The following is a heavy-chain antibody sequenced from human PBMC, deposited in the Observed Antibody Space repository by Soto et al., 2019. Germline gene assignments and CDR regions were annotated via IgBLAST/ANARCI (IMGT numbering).Heavy chain of an antibody. D-gene: IGHD4-17*01. V-gene: IGHV1-69*12. CDR3: ARDLLTTVTTE. Sequence: QVQLVQSGAEVKKPGSSVQVSCKASGGTFSSYAISWVRQAPGQGLEWMGGIIPIFGTANYAQKFQGRVTITADEATSTADMELSSLRSEDTAVYYCARDLLTTVTTEWGQGTLVTVSS. CDR1: GGTFSSYA. CDR2: IIPIFGTA. J-gene: IGHJ4*02.